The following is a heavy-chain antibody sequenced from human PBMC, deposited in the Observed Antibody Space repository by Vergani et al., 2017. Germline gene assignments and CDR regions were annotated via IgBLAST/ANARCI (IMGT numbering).Heavy chain of an antibody. CDR1: GGSISRGSYY. V-gene: IGHV4-61*02. Sequence: QVQLQESGPGLVKPSQTLSLTCTVSGGSISRGSYYWSWIRQPAGKGLEWIGRIYSSGGTDYNPSLKGRVSISVDTSKNQFSLRLSSVPAADTAVYYCARVSWYIDSWGQGTLVTVSS. CDR3: ARVSWYIDS. D-gene: IGHD1-1*01. J-gene: IGHJ4*02. CDR2: IYSSGGT.